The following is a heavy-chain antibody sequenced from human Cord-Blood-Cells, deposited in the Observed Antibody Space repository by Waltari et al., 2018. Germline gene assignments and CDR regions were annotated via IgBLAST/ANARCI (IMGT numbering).Heavy chain of an antibody. D-gene: IGHD3-10*01. Sequence: QAQLQQWGAGLLKPSETLSLTCAVYGGSFSGHYWSWIRQPPGTGLEWIGEINHSGSTNYNPSLKSRVTISVDTSKNQFSLKLSSVTAADTAVYYCARGNGSGSYLYYYYYMDVWGKGTTVTVSS. CDR3: ARGNGSGSYLYYYYYMDV. V-gene: IGHV4-34*01. CDR2: INHSGST. CDR1: GGSFSGHY. J-gene: IGHJ6*03.